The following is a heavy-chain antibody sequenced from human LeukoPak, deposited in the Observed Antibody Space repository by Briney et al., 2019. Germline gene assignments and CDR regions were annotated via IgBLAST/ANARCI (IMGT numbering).Heavy chain of an antibody. CDR3: ARNYDDYDWFDP. Sequence: VESLKISCKGSGYRFTNYWISWVRQMPGKGLEWMGIIYPGDSDTRYNPSFQGQVTISADKSISTAYLQWSSLKASDTAMYYCARNYDDYDWFDPWGQGTLVTVSS. CDR1: GYRFTNYW. V-gene: IGHV5-51*01. CDR2: IYPGDSDT. J-gene: IGHJ5*02. D-gene: IGHD4-17*01.